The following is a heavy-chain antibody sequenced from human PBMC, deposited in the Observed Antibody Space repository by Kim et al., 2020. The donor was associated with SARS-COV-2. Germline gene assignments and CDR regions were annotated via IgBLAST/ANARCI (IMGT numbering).Heavy chain of an antibody. V-gene: IGHV4-39*01. CDR3: ARLQYYYDSSLINWFDP. CDR2: IYYSGST. Sequence: SETLSLTCTVSGGSISSSSYYWGWIRQPPGKGLEWIGSIYYSGSTYYNPSLKSRVTISVDTSKNQFSLKLSSVTAADTAVYYCARLQYYYDSSLINWFDPWGQGTLVTVSS. D-gene: IGHD3-22*01. J-gene: IGHJ5*02. CDR1: GGSISSSSYY.